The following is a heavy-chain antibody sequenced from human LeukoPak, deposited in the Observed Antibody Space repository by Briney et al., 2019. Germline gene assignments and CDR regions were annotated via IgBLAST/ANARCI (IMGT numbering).Heavy chain of an antibody. Sequence: WASLRLSCAASGFIFSNYAMYWVRQAPGKGPDWVSAISGRSDNTYYADSVKGRFTLSRDSSKNTLYLQMNSLRADDTAVYYCAKWGDYDVLTGYYVSDFWGQGTLVTVSS. D-gene: IGHD3-9*01. CDR3: AKWGDYDVLTGYYVSDF. CDR2: ISGRSDNT. V-gene: IGHV3-23*01. J-gene: IGHJ4*02. CDR1: GFIFSNYA.